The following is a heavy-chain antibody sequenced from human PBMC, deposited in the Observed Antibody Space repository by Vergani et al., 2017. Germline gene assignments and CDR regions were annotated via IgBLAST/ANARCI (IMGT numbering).Heavy chain of an antibody. CDR2: IYSTGST. Sequence: QLQLQESGPGLVKPSQTLSLTCSVSGDSISSGVYYWNWIRQHPGKGLEWIGYIYSTGSTHHNPSLRRRINMSVDTSKNQFSLKLKSVTAADTAVYYCARCFRDEGMIYGGTVENWFDPWGQGTLVTVSS. V-gene: IGHV4-31*03. CDR1: GDSISSGVYY. D-gene: IGHD3-22*01. CDR3: ARCFRDEGMIYGGTVENWFDP. J-gene: IGHJ5*02.